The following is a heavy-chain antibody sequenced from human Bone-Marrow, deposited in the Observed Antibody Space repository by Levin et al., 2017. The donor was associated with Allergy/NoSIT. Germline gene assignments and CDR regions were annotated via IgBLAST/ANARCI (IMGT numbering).Heavy chain of an antibody. D-gene: IGHD2-8*02. CDR2: VYYNGRT. Sequence: PSETLSLTCTVSGDSISNRNSYWGWIRQSPGTGLEWIGTVYYNGRTYYNPSLESRVSISVDTSKNQFSLRLNSVTPADTALYFCARHQPYKSTFYWDLGYFDLWGQGALVAVSS. CDR1: GDSISNRNSY. J-gene: IGHJ4*02. V-gene: IGHV4-39*01. CDR3: ARHQPYKSTFYWDLGYFDL.